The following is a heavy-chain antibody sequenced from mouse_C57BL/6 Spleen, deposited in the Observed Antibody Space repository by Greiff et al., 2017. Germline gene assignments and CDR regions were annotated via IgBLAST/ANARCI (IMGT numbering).Heavy chain of an antibody. CDR3: AGRAGCYAMDY. CDR2: FNPYNGDT. CDR1: GYSFTGYF. V-gene: IGHV1-20*01. D-gene: IGHD3-3*01. J-gene: IGHJ4*01. Sequence: EVQLQQSGPELVKPGDSVKISCKASGYSFTGYFMNWVMQSHGKSLEWIGRFNPYNGDTFYNQKFKGKATLTVAKSSSTAHMELLCLTYDDSAVYYCAGRAGCYAMDYWGQGTSVTVSS.